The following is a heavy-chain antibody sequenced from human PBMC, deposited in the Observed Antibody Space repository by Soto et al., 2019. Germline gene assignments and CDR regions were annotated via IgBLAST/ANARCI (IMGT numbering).Heavy chain of an antibody. Sequence: SETLSLTCTVSGGSISSYYWSWIRQPPGKGLEWIGYIYYSGSTNYNPSLKSRVTISVDTSKNQFSLKLSSVTAADTAVYYCATDGRGIRGYYYYYMDVWGKGTTVTVSS. CDR3: ATDGRGIRGYYYYYMDV. J-gene: IGHJ6*03. V-gene: IGHV4-59*08. CDR2: IYYSGST. D-gene: IGHD3-16*01. CDR1: GGSISSYY.